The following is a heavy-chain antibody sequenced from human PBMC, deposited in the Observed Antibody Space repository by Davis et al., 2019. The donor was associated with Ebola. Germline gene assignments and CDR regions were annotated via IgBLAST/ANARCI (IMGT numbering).Heavy chain of an antibody. CDR3: ARKGGYDADY. Sequence: PGGSLRLSCAASGFTFSSYSMHWVRQAPGTGLEWVSSISSSSSYIYYADSVKGRFTISRDNAKNSLYLQMNSLRAEDTAVYYCARKGGYDADYWGQGTLVTVSS. CDR1: GFTFSSYS. D-gene: IGHD5-12*01. J-gene: IGHJ4*02. CDR2: ISSSSSYI. V-gene: IGHV3-21*01.